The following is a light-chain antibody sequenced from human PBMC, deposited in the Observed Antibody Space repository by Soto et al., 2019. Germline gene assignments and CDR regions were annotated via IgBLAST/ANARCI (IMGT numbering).Light chain of an antibody. CDR1: SSDIGSYAH. CDR3: ISYTDRQSDL. J-gene: IGLJ1*01. Sequence: QSALTQPASVPGSPGQSTTISCSGTSSDIGSYAHVAWYQQFPGNSPKLIIYAVSDRPSGVSDRFAGSKSGISASLTISGLQIEDEADYYCISYTDRQSDLFGTGTKVTVL. CDR2: AVS. V-gene: IGLV2-14*03.